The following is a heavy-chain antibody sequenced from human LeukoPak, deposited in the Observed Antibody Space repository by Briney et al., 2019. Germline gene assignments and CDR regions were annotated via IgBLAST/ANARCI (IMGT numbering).Heavy chain of an antibody. CDR3: ARVSSGSYFGYYYYYMDV. CDR2: INSDGSST. V-gene: IGHV3-74*01. D-gene: IGHD1-26*01. Sequence: GGSLRLSCAASGFTFSNYWMHWVRQAPGKGLVWVSRINSDGSSTSYTDSVKGRFTISRDNAKNTLYLQMNSLRAEDTAVYYCARVSSGSYFGYYYYYMDVWGKGTTVTVSS. CDR1: GFTFSNYW. J-gene: IGHJ6*03.